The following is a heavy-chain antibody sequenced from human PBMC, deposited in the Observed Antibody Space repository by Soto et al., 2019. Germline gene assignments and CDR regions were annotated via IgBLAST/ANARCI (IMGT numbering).Heavy chain of an antibody. CDR2: ISAYNGNT. Sequence: ASVKVSCKASGYTFTSYGISWVRQAPGQGLEWMGWISAYNGNTNYAQKLQGRVTMTTDTSTSTAYMELRSLRSDDTAVYYCAGYCSSTAQYYYYGMDVWCQGTTVTGSS. CDR3: AGYCSSTAQYYYYGMDV. V-gene: IGHV1-18*01. CDR1: GYTFTSYG. J-gene: IGHJ6*02. D-gene: IGHD6-13*01.